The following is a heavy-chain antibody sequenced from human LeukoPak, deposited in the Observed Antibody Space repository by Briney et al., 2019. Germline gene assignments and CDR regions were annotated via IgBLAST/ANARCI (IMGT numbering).Heavy chain of an antibody. CDR1: GYTFTSYD. V-gene: IGHV1-8*01. J-gene: IGHJ4*02. Sequence: EASVKVSCKASGYTFTSYDINWVRQATGQGLEWMGWMNPNSGNTGYAQKFQGRVTMTRNTSISTAYMELSSLRSEDTAVYYCARDVAIYDSSVYYPRIYFDYWGQGTLVTVSS. CDR3: ARDVAIYDSSVYYPRIYFDY. D-gene: IGHD3-22*01. CDR2: MNPNSGNT.